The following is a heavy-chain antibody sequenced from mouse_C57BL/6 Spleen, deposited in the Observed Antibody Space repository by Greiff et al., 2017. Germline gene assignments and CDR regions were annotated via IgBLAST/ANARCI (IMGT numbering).Heavy chain of an antibody. Sequence: EVQRVESGGDLVKPGGSLKLSCAASGFTFSSYGMSWVRQTPDKRLEWVATISSGGSYTYYPDSVKGRFTISRDNAKNTLYLQMSSLKSEDTAMYYCARQGTTVVAWYFEVWGTGTTGTVSS. V-gene: IGHV5-6*01. CDR1: GFTFSSYG. CDR2: ISSGGSYT. J-gene: IGHJ1*03. D-gene: IGHD1-1*01. CDR3: ARQGTTVVAWYFEV.